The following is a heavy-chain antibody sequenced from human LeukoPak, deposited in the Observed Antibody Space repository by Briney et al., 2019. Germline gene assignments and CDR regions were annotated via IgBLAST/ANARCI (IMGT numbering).Heavy chain of an antibody. CDR2: INPSGGST. V-gene: IGHV1-46*03. D-gene: IGHD6-13*01. CDR3: TTVPPWIVRIAAAEA. Sequence: GASVKVSCKASGYTFTSYYMHWVRQAPGQGLEWMGIINPSGGSTSYAQKFQGRVTMTRDTSTSTVYMELSSLRSEDTAVYYCTTVPPWIVRIAAAEAWGQGTLVTVSS. J-gene: IGHJ5*02. CDR1: GYTFTSYY.